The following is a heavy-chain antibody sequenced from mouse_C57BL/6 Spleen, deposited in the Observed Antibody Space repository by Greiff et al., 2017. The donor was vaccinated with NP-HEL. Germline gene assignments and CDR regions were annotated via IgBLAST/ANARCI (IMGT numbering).Heavy chain of an antibody. Sequence: QVQLKQSGAELVKPGASVKISCKASGYAFSSYWMNWVKQRPGKGLEWIGQIYPGDGDTNYNGKFKGKATLTADKSSSTAYMQLSNLTSEDSAVYFCARWDYGSSYYFDYWGQGTTLTVSS. CDR3: ARWDYGSSYYFDY. CDR1: GYAFSSYW. V-gene: IGHV1-80*01. J-gene: IGHJ2*01. D-gene: IGHD1-1*01. CDR2: IYPGDGDT.